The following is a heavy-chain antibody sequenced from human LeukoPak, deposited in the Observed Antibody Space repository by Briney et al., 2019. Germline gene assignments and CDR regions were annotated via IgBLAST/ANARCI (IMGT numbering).Heavy chain of an antibody. D-gene: IGHD4-23*01. CDR3: ARDAGFGGNSDYYYMDV. V-gene: IGHV3-48*01. CDR2: ISSSSSTV. CDR1: GFTFSSYS. Sequence: GGSLRLSCAASGFTFSSYSMNWVRQAPGKGLEWVSYISSSSSTVYYADSVKGRFSISEDYAKNSLYLQMNSLRAEDTAVYFCARDAGFGGNSDYYYMDVWGKGTTVTVSS. J-gene: IGHJ6*03.